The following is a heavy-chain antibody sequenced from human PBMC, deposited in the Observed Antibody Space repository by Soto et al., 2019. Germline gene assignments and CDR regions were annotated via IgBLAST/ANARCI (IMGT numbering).Heavy chain of an antibody. J-gene: IGHJ5*02. CDR2: INHSGST. CDR1: GGSFSGYY. V-gene: IGHV4-34*01. Sequence: PSETLSLTCAFYGGSFSGYYWSLIRQPPGKGLEWIGEINHSGSTNYNPSLKSRVTISVDTSKNQFSLKLSSVTAADTAVYYCATSERSPLSNWFDPWGQGTLVTVSS. D-gene: IGHD1-1*01. CDR3: ATSERSPLSNWFDP.